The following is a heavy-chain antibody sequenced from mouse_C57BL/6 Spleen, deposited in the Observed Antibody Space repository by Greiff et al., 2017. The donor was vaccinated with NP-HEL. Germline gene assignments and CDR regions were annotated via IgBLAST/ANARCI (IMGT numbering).Heavy chain of an antibody. V-gene: IGHV1-7*01. D-gene: IGHD2-3*01. CDR3: ASSMMVTSMDY. Sequence: QVQLKESGAELAKPGASVKLSCKASGYTFTSYWMHWVKPRPGQGLEWIGYINPSSGYTKYNQKFKDKAPLTADKSSSTAYMQLSSLTYEDSAVYYCASSMMVTSMDYWGQGTSVTVSS. CDR2: INPSSGYT. CDR1: GYTFTSYW. J-gene: IGHJ4*01.